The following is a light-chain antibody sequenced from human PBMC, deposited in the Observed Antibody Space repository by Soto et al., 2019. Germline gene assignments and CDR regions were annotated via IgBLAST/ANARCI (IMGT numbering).Light chain of an antibody. V-gene: IGKV1-9*01. CDR3: QQLYTLPFT. Sequence: DIQLTQSPSPLSSSIVERVTITFLASHDISTFLAWYQQKPGKAPKLLIYEASTLQSGVPSRFSGSGSGTEFTLTISGLLPEDFAAYHCQQLYTLPFTFGQGTRLEIK. CDR2: EAS. CDR1: HDISTF. J-gene: IGKJ5*01.